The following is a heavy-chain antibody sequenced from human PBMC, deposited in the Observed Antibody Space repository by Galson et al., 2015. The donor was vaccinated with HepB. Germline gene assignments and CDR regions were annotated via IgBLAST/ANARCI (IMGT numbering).Heavy chain of an antibody. CDR1: GYTFTSYY. D-gene: IGHD2-2*01. CDR3: ARDLRGGIGYCSSTSCSNGVDY. J-gene: IGHJ4*02. V-gene: IGHV1-46*01. Sequence: SVKVSCKASGYTFTSYYMHWVRQAPGQGLEWMGIINPSGGSTSYAQKFQGRVTMTRDTSTSTVYMELSSLRSEDTAVYYLARDLRGGIGYCSSTSCSNGVDYWGQGTLVTVSS. CDR2: INPSGGST.